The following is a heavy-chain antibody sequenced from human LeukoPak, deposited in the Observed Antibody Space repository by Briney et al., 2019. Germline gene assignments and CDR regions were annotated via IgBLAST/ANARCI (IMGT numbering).Heavy chain of an antibody. CDR2: INHSGST. V-gene: IGHV4-34*01. CDR3: ARSGVVTAIDFDY. Sequence: SETLSLTCAVYGGSFSGYYWSWIRQPPGKGLEWIGEINHSGSTNYNPSLKSRVTISVDTSKNQFSLKLSSVTAADTAVYYCARSGVVTAIDFDYWGQGTLVTVSS. J-gene: IGHJ4*02. CDR1: GGSFSGYY. D-gene: IGHD2-21*02.